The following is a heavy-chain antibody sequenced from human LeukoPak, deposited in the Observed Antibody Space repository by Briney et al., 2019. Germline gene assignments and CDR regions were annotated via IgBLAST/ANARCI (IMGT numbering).Heavy chain of an antibody. J-gene: IGHJ4*02. V-gene: IGHV4-39*07. CDR3: ARSWSGSRSGGQKFDY. CDR1: GGSISSSSYY. D-gene: IGHD1-26*01. CDR2: IYYSGST. Sequence: PSETLSLTCTVSGGSISSSSYYWGWIRQPPGKGLEWIGSIYYSGSTYYNPSLKSRVTISVDTSKSQFSLKLSSVTAADTAVYYCARSWSGSRSGGQKFDYWGQGTLVTVSS.